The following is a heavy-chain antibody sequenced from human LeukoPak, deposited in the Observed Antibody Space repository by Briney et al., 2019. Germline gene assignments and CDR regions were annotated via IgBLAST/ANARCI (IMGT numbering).Heavy chain of an antibody. V-gene: IGHV3-43*01. CDR1: GFTFDDYT. D-gene: IGHD3-22*01. Sequence: PGGSLRLSCAASGFTFDDYTMHWVRQAPGKGLEWVSLISWDGGSTYYADSVKGRFTISRDNSKNSLYLQMNSLRTEDTALYYCARGRDYYDSSGFGPYYMDVWGKGTTVTVSS. J-gene: IGHJ6*03. CDR2: ISWDGGST. CDR3: ARGRDYYDSSGFGPYYMDV.